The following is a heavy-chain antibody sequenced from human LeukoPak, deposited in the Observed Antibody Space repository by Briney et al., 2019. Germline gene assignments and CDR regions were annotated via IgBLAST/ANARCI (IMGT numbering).Heavy chain of an antibody. CDR2: ISSSSSTI. V-gene: IGHV3-48*01. CDR1: GFTFSFYG. CDR3: ARDGGPGMFDY. J-gene: IGHJ4*02. Sequence: PGGSLRLSCAASGFTFSFYGMNWVRQAPGKGLEWVSYISSSSSTIYYADSVKGRFTISRDNAKNSLYLQMNSLRAEDTAVYYCARDGGPGMFDYWGQGTLVTVSS. D-gene: IGHD3-16*01.